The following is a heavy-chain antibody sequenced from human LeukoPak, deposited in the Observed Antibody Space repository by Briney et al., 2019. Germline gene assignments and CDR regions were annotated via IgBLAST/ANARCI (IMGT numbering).Heavy chain of an antibody. V-gene: IGHV3-23*01. CDR2: ISGSGGST. J-gene: IGHJ6*03. CDR3: AKAIWGMDDYYYYMDV. D-gene: IGHD3-16*01. Sequence: PGGSLRLSCAASGFTFSSYGMSWVRQAPGKGLEWVSAISGSGGSTYYADSVKGRFTISRDNSKNTLYLQMNSLRAEDTAVHYCAKAIWGMDDYYYYMDVWGKGTTVTISS. CDR1: GFTFSSYG.